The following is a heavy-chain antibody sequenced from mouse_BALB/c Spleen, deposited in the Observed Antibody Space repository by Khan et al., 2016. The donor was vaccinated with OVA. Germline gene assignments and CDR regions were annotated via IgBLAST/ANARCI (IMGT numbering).Heavy chain of an antibody. Sequence: VELVESGPGLVPPSRSLSITCTISGFSLTTYGLTWVRQPPGKGLEWLGLVWGDGSTTYNSTLKSRLSISKDNSKSKVFLKMNSLQTDDTAMYYCARQPYYHYDVLDYWGQGTSVTVSS. CDR1: GFSLTTYG. D-gene: IGHD2-10*01. J-gene: IGHJ4*01. V-gene: IGHV2-6-1*01. CDR2: VWGDGST. CDR3: ARQPYYHYDVLDY.